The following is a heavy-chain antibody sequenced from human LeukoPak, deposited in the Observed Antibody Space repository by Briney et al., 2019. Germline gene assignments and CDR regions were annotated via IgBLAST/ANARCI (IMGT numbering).Heavy chain of an antibody. CDR1: GFTFSSYS. CDR3: ARDIVLGDYADEGFDY. CDR2: ISSSSGYI. J-gene: IGHJ4*02. Sequence: GGSLRLSCAASGFTFSSYSMNWVRQAPGKGLEWVSSISSSSGYIYYADSVKGRFTISRDNAENSLYLQMNSLRAEDTAVYYCARDIVLGDYADEGFDYWGQGTLVTVSS. D-gene: IGHD4-17*01. V-gene: IGHV3-21*01.